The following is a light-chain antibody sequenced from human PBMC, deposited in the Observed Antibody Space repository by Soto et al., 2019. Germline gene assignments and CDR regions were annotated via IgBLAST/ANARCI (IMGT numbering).Light chain of an antibody. Sequence: QSALTQPASVSGSPGQSITISCTGTTSDVGYFNYVSWYQQHPGKAPKLMIYEVSNRPSGVSNRFSASKPGNTASLTISGLQAEDEADYYCSSYTGSDSWVFGGGTQLTVL. CDR2: EVS. CDR3: SSYTGSDSWV. V-gene: IGLV2-14*01. J-gene: IGLJ3*02. CDR1: TSDVGYFNY.